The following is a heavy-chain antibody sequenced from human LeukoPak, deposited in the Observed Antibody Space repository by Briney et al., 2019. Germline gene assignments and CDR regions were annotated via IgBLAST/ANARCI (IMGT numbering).Heavy chain of an antibody. CDR1: GYTFTGYY. CDR3: ARDTLRYFDWLEMSSYYYYYGMDV. Sequence: GASVKVSCKASGYTFTGYYMHWVRQAPGQGLEWLGWINPNSGGPNYAQKFQGRVTMTRDTSISTAYMELSRLRSDDTAVYYCARDTLRYFDWLEMSSYYYYYGMDVWGQGTTVTVSS. D-gene: IGHD3-9*01. J-gene: IGHJ6*02. CDR2: INPNSGGP. V-gene: IGHV1-2*02.